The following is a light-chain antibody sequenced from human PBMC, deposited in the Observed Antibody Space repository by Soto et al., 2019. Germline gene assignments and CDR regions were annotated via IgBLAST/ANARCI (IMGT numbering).Light chain of an antibody. V-gene: IGLV1-47*01. Sequence: QSVLTQPPSASGTPGQRVTISCSGSISNIGGNSVYWYQQFPGTAPKLLIYNNNQRSSGVPDRFSGSKSGTSASLAISGLRSEDEADYYCATWDDSLSGVVFGGGTKLTVL. CDR2: NNN. CDR1: ISNIGGNS. CDR3: ATWDDSLSGVV. J-gene: IGLJ2*01.